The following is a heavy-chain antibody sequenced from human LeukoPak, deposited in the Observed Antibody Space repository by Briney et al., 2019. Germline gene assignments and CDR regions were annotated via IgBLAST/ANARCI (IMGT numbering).Heavy chain of an antibody. CDR3: AKVYTPSLITMIDLYFDY. CDR1: GFTFSSYG. Sequence: PGGSLRLSCAASGFTFSSYGMHWVRQAPGKGLEWVAFIRYDGSNKYYADSVKGRFTISRDNSKNTLYLQMNSLRAEDTAVYYCAKVYTPSLITMIDLYFDYWGQGTLVTVSS. V-gene: IGHV3-30*02. D-gene: IGHD3-22*01. J-gene: IGHJ4*02. CDR2: IRYDGSNK.